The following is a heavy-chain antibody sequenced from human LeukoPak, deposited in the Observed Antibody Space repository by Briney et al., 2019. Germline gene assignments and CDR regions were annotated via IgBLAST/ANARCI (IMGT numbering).Heavy chain of an antibody. V-gene: IGHV1-69*16. CDR2: IIPILGTA. D-gene: IGHD4-17*01. CDR3: ARAGPYGDYWY. CDR1: GGTFSSYT. J-gene: IGHJ4*02. Sequence: SVKVSCKASGGTFSSYTISWVRQAPGQGLEWMGRIIPILGTANYAQKFQGRVTITTDESTSTAYMELSSLRSEDTAVYYCARAGPYGDYWYWGQGTLVTVSS.